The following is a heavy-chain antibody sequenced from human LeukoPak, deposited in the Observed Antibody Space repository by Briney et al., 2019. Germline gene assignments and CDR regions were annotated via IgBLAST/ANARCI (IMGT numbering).Heavy chain of an antibody. Sequence: ASVKVSCKASGYTFTGYYMHWVRQAPGQGLEWMGWINPNSGGTNYAQKFQGRVTMTRDTSISIAYMELSRLRSDDTAVYYCARVGISQWLVQSYYGMDVWGQGTTVTVSS. CDR3: ARVGISQWLVQSYYGMDV. D-gene: IGHD6-19*01. CDR2: INPNSGGT. CDR1: GYTFTGYY. V-gene: IGHV1-2*02. J-gene: IGHJ6*02.